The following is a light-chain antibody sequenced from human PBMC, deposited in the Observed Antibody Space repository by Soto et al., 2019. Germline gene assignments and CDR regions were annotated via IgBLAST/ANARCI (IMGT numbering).Light chain of an antibody. J-gene: IGLJ1*01. CDR1: SSDVGSYNL. CDR2: EGS. V-gene: IGLV2-23*01. Sequence: QSVLTQPSSWSGSRGQSITISCTGTSSDVGSYNLVSWYQQHPGKAPKLMIYEGSKRPSGVSNRFSGSKSGNTASLTISGLQAEDEADYYCCSYARIYVFGTGTKVTVL. CDR3: CSYARIYV.